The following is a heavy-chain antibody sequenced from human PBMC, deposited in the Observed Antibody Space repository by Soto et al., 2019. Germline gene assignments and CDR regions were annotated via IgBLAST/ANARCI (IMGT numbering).Heavy chain of an antibody. CDR2: IKSRPDGGTA. V-gene: IGHV3-15*01. J-gene: IGHJ2*01. CDR3: TTAGPRDWYFNL. CDR1: GFIFKNAG. Sequence: EVHLVESGGGLVEPGGSLRLSCAASGFIFKNAGMTWVAQAPGKGREWVAHIKSRPDGGTADYAASVKGRFTISRDDSRYTLYLQMNSLRIEDTAVYYCTTAGPRDWYFNLWGRGTLVTVSS.